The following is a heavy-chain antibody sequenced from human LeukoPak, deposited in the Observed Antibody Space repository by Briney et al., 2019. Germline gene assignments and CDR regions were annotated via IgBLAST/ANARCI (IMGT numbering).Heavy chain of an antibody. CDR1: GGTFSSYA. CDR2: IIPILGIA. Sequence: GASVKVSCKASGGTFSSYAISWVRQAPGQGLEWMGRIIPILGIANYAQKFQGRVTITADKSTSTAYMELSSLRSEDTAVYYCASRLIRHIVVVTAAPLDYWGQGTLVTVSS. J-gene: IGHJ4*02. D-gene: IGHD2-21*02. CDR3: ASRLIRHIVVVTAAPLDY. V-gene: IGHV1-69*04.